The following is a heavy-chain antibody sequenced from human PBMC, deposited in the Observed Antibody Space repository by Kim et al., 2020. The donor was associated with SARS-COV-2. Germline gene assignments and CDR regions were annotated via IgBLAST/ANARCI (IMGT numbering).Heavy chain of an antibody. CDR1: GGSFSGYY. CDR3: ARGGRLPTRPSRNYYGMDV. D-gene: IGHD1-1*01. Sequence: SETLSLTCAVYGGSFSGYYWSWIRQPPGKGLEWIGEINHSGSTNYNPSLKSRVTISVDTSKNQFSLKLSSVTAADTAVYYCARGGRLPTRPSRNYYGMDVWGQGTTVTVSS. CDR2: INHSGST. V-gene: IGHV4-34*01. J-gene: IGHJ6*02.